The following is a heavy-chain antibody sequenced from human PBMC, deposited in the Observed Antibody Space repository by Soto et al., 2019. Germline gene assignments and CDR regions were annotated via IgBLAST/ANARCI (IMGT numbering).Heavy chain of an antibody. CDR3: ARDYTSPYYYDSSGYYYIH. V-gene: IGHV3-30-3*01. J-gene: IGHJ4*02. CDR2: ISYDGSNK. D-gene: IGHD3-22*01. Sequence: PGGSLRLSCAASGFTFSSYAMHWVRQAPGKGLEWVAVISYDGSNKYYADSVKGRFTISRDNSKNTLYLQMNSLRAEDTAVYYCARDYTSPYYYDSSGYYYIHWGQGTLVTVSS. CDR1: GFTFSSYA.